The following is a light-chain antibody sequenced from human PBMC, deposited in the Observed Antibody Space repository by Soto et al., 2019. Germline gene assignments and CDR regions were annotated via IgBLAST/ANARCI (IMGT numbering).Light chain of an antibody. CDR3: QQRSNWPPFT. J-gene: IGKJ3*01. CDR2: DAS. Sequence: EIVLTQSPATLSLSPGERATLSCRASQSVSSYLAWYQQKPGQAPRLLIYDASNRATGIPARFSGSGSGTDFILTLSSLEPEDFAVYYCQQRSNWPPFTFGPGTKVDIK. V-gene: IGKV3-11*01. CDR1: QSVSSY.